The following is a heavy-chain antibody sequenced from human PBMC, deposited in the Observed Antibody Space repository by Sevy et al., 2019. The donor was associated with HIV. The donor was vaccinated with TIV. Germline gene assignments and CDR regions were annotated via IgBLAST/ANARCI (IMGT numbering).Heavy chain of an antibody. Sequence: GGSLILSCAASGFTFSSYAMHWVRQAPGKGLEWVAVISYDGSNKYYADSVKGRFTISRDNSKNTLYLQMNSLRAEDTAVYYCARDLGFRISYYDFWSGSLEYWGQGTLVTVSS. V-gene: IGHV3-30-3*01. J-gene: IGHJ4*02. D-gene: IGHD3-3*01. CDR1: GFTFSSYA. CDR3: ARDLGFRISYYDFWSGSLEY. CDR2: ISYDGSNK.